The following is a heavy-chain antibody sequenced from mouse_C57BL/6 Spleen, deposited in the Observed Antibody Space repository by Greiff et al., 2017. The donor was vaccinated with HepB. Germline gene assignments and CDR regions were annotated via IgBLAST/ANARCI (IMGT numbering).Heavy chain of an antibody. CDR3: ARSERGRGGFAY. J-gene: IGHJ3*01. D-gene: IGHD3-3*01. CDR2: IYPRDGST. CDR1: GYTFTDHT. Sequence: VKLMESDAELVKPGASVKISCKVSGYTFTDHTIHWMKQRPEQGLEWIGYIYPRDGSTKYNEKFKGKATLTADKSSSTAYMQLNSLTSEDSAVYVGARSERGRGGFAYWGQGTLVTVSA. V-gene: IGHV1-78*01.